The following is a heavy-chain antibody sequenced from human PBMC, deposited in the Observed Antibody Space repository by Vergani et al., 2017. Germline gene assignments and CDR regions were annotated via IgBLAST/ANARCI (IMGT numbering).Heavy chain of an antibody. J-gene: IGHJ3*02. Sequence: QVQLQESGPGLVKPSETLSLTCTVSGGSISSYYWGWIRQPPGKGLEWIGSIYYSGSTYYNPSLKSRVTISVDTSKNQFSLKLSSVTAADTAVYYCARSAYYDFWSGYYEVGNEAFDIWGQGTMVTVSS. V-gene: IGHV4-39*07. D-gene: IGHD3-3*01. CDR1: GGSISSYY. CDR3: ARSAYYDFWSGYYEVGNEAFDI. CDR2: IYYSGST.